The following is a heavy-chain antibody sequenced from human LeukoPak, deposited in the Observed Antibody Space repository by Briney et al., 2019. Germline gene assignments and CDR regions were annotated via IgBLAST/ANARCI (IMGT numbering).Heavy chain of an antibody. CDR2: ISAYNGNT. CDR1: GYTFSSYG. D-gene: IGHD4-23*01. J-gene: IGHJ4*02. Sequence: ASVTVSCKASGYTFSSYGISWVRQAPGQGLEWMGWISAYNGNTNYAQKLQGRVTMTTDTSTSTAYMELSRLRSDDTAVYYCARSYGGNPPFDYWGQGTLVTVSS. CDR3: ARSYGGNPPFDY. V-gene: IGHV1-18*01.